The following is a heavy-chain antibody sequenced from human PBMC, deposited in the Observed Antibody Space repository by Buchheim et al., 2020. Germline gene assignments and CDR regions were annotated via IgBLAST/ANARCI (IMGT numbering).Heavy chain of an antibody. CDR1: GGSFSGYY. D-gene: IGHD3-3*01. V-gene: IGHV4-34*01. CDR2: INHSGST. J-gene: IGHJ6*02. CDR3: ARGGGQNDYDFWSGYYGGYGMDV. Sequence: QVQLQQWGAGLLKPSETLSLTCAVYGGSFSGYYWSWIRQPPGKGLEWIGEINHSGSTNYNPSPKSRVTISVDTSKNQFSLKLSSVTAADTAVYYCARGGGQNDYDFWSGYYGGYGMDVWGQGTT.